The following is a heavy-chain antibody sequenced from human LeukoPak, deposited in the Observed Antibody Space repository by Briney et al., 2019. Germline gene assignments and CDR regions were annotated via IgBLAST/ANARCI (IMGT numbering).Heavy chain of an antibody. J-gene: IGHJ5*02. Sequence: SETLSLTCAVYGGSFSGYYWSWIRQPPGKGLEWIGEINHSGSTNYNPSLKSRVTISVDTSKNQFSLKLSSVTAADTAVYYCARRPTFLWFGEPDNWFDPWGQRTLVTVSS. V-gene: IGHV4-34*01. CDR1: GGSFSGYY. CDR2: INHSGST. CDR3: ARRPTFLWFGEPDNWFDP. D-gene: IGHD3-10*01.